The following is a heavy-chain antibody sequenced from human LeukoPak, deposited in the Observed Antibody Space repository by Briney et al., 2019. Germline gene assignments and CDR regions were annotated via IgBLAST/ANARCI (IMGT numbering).Heavy chain of an antibody. CDR2: ISAYNGNT. V-gene: IGHV1-18*01. CDR1: GYTSTSYG. D-gene: IGHD3-22*01. J-gene: IGHJ4*02. CDR3: ARDSYYYDSSGYYSFDY. Sequence: GASVKVSCKASGYTSTSYGISWVRQAPGQGLEWMGWISAYNGNTNYAQKLQGRVTMTTDTSTSTAYMELRSLRSDDTAVCYCARDSYYYDSSGYYSFDYWGQGTLVTVSS.